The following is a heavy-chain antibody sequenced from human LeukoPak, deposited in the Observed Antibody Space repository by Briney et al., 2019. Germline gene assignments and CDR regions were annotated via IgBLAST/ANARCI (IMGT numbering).Heavy chain of an antibody. V-gene: IGHV4-59*08. J-gene: IGHJ5*02. CDR2: IYYSGST. Sequence: SETLSLTCTVSGGSISSYYWSWIRQPPGKGLEWIGYIYYSGSTNYNPSLKSRVTISVDTSKNQFSLKLSSVTAADTAVYYCARLYYDSSRYPNWFDPWGQGTLVTVSS. CDR1: GGSISSYY. D-gene: IGHD3-22*01. CDR3: ARLYYDSSRYPNWFDP.